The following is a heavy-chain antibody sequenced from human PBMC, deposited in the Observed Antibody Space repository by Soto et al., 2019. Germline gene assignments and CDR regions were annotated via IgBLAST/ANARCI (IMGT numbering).Heavy chain of an antibody. J-gene: IGHJ4*02. CDR1: GGTFSSYT. V-gene: IGHV1-69*02. CDR3: ARALTVGATVDY. CDR2: IIPILGIA. D-gene: IGHD1-26*01. Sequence: QVQLVQSGAEVKKPGSSVKVSCKASGGTFSSYTIIWVRQAPGQGLEWMGRIIPILGIAKYAQKFQGRVTITADKSTSTAYMELSSLRSEDTAVYYCARALTVGATVDYWGQGTLVTVSS.